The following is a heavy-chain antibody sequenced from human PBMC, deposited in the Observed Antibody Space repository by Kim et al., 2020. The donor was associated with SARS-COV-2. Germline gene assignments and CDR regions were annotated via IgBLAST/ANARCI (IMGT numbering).Heavy chain of an antibody. J-gene: IGHJ4*02. CDR3: ARGIYNWNDFDY. D-gene: IGHD1-1*01. V-gene: IGHV4-34*01. Sequence: NYNPSLTSRVTISVDTSKNQFSLKLSSVTAADTAVYYCARGIYNWNDFDYWGQATLVTVSS.